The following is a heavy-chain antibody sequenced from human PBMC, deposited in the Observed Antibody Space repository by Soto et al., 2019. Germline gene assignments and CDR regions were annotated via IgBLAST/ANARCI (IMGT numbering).Heavy chain of an antibody. Sequence: ASVKVSCKASGYIFTNYDINWVRQATGQGLEYLGWINPNSGNTGYVQKFQGRVTMTRNTSINTAYMELSSLRSEDTAVYYCGRVGHIAAAGTFDYWGQGTLVTVSS. V-gene: IGHV1-8*01. CDR3: GRVGHIAAAGTFDY. D-gene: IGHD6-13*01. CDR1: GYIFTNYD. J-gene: IGHJ4*02. CDR2: INPNSGNT.